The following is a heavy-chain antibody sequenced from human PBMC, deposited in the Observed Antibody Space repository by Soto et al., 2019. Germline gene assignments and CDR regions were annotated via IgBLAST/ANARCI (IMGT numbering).Heavy chain of an antibody. CDR1: GYTFTSYA. CDR2: INAGNGNT. CDR3: ARDLIGVPGDY. Sequence: GASVKVSCKASGYTFTSYAMHWVRQAPGQRLEWMGWINAGNGNTKYLQKFQGRVTITRDTSASTAYMELSSLRSEDTAVYYCARDLIGVPGDYWGLGTLVTVSS. J-gene: IGHJ4*02. D-gene: IGHD2-8*01. V-gene: IGHV1-3*01.